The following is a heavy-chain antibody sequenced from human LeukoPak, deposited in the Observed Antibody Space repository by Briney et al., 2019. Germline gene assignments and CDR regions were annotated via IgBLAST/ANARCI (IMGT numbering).Heavy chain of an antibody. J-gene: IGHJ4*02. Sequence: PGRSLRLSCAASGFTFDDYAMHWVRQAPGKGLEWVSGISWNSGSIGYADSVKGRFTISRDNAKNSLYLQMNSLRAEDTAVYYCARDHDSSGYYSDYWGQGTLVTVSS. CDR3: ARDHDSSGYYSDY. V-gene: IGHV3-9*01. CDR2: ISWNSGSI. D-gene: IGHD3-22*01. CDR1: GFTFDDYA.